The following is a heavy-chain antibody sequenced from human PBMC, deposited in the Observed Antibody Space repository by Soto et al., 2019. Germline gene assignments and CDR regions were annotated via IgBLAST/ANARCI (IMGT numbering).Heavy chain of an antibody. CDR1: GYSFMDYY. CDR2: INPKSGGT. Sequence: ASVKVSCKASGYSFMDYYLHCVRQVPGQGLQWMGWINPKSGGTKYVHNFQGRVTMTSDTSISTAYMELRRLRSDDTAVYFCAREFVVKALLNAGSLHFDNWGLGTLVTVSS. D-gene: IGHD2-21*01. J-gene: IGHJ4*02. CDR3: AREFVVKALLNAGSLHFDN. V-gene: IGHV1-2*02.